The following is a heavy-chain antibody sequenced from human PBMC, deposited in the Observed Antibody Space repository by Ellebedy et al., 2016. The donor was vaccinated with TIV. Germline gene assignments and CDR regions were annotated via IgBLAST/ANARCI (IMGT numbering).Heavy chain of an antibody. CDR1: GGTFSSYA. CDR3: VSGGPTGIVGATWYFDL. V-gene: IGHV1-69*13. D-gene: IGHD1-26*01. J-gene: IGHJ2*01. CDR2: IIPIFGTA. Sequence: SVKVSXXASGGTFSSYAISWVRQAPGQGLEWMGGIIPIFGTANYAQKFQGRVTITADESTSTAYMELSSLRSEDTAVYYCVSGGPTGIVGATWYFDLWGRGTLVTVSS.